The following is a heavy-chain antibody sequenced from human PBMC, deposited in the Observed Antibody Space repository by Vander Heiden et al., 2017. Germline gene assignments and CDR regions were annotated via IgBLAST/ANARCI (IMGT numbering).Heavy chain of an antibody. CDR2: ISSSSSYI. CDR3: ARDRIAAAVVEFDY. J-gene: IGHJ4*02. Sequence: EVQLVESGGGLVKPGGSLSLSCAASGFTFSSYSMNWVRQAPGKGLEWVSSISSSSSYIYYADSVKGRFTISRDNAKNSLYLQMNSLRAEDTAVYYCARDRIAAAVVEFDYWGQGTLVTVSS. V-gene: IGHV3-21*01. CDR1: GFTFSSYS. D-gene: IGHD6-13*01.